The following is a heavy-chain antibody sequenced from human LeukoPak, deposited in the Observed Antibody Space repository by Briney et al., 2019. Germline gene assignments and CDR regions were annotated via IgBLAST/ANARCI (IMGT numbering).Heavy chain of an antibody. Sequence: ASVKVSCKASGYTFTSYGISWVRQAPGQGVEWMGWISAYNGNTNYAQKLQGRVTMTTDTSTSTAYMELSSLRSEDTAVYYCATSMVGNDAFDIWGQGTMVTVSS. CDR1: GYTFTSYG. CDR2: ISAYNGNT. J-gene: IGHJ3*02. CDR3: ATSMVGNDAFDI. V-gene: IGHV1-18*01. D-gene: IGHD1-26*01.